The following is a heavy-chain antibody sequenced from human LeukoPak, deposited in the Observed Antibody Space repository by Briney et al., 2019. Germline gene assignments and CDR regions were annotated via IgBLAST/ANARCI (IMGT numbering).Heavy chain of an antibody. Sequence: SETLSLTCTVSGGSISSYYWSWIRQPPGKGLEWIGYIYYSGSTNYNPSLKSRVTMSVDTSKNQFSLKLCSVTAADTAVYYCARDSVLRYFDWLPYYYYYYYMDVWGKGTTVTISS. CDR3: ARDSVLRYFDWLPYYYYYYYMDV. V-gene: IGHV4-59*12. CDR2: IYYSGST. CDR1: GGSISSYY. D-gene: IGHD3-9*01. J-gene: IGHJ6*03.